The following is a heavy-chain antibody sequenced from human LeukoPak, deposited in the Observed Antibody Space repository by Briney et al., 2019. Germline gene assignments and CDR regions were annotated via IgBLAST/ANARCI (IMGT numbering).Heavy chain of an antibody. CDR3: ARDQAWDTAMVTDGMDV. CDR2: ISSSGSTI. D-gene: IGHD5-18*01. CDR1: GFIFSHFA. V-gene: IGHV3-11*01. J-gene: IGHJ6*02. Sequence: GGSLRLSCAASGFIFSHFAMSWVRQAPGKGLEWVSYISSSGSTIYYADSVKGRFTISRDNAKNSLYLQMNSLRAEDTAVYYCARDQAWDTAMVTDGMDVWGQGTTVTVSS.